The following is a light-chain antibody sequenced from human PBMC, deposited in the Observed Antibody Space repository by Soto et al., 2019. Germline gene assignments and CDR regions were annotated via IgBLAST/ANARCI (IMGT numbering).Light chain of an antibody. CDR3: QQYGSSPWT. Sequence: EIVMTQSPATLSVSPGERATLYCRASQSVSSSYLAWYQQKPGQAPRLLIYGASSRATGIPDRFSGSGSGTDFTLTISRLEPEDFAVYYCQQYGSSPWTFGQGTKVDI. CDR1: QSVSSSY. V-gene: IGKV3-20*01. CDR2: GAS. J-gene: IGKJ1*01.